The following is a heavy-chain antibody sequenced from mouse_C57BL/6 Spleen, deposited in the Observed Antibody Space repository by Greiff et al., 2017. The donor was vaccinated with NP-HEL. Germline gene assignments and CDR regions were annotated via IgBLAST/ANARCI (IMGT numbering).Heavy chain of an antibody. V-gene: IGHV1-53*01. CDR2: INPSNGGT. Sequence: QVQLQQSGTELVKPGASVKLSCKASGYTFTSYWMHWVKQRPGQGLEWIGNINPSNGGTNYNEKFKSKATLTVDKSSSTAYMQLSSLTSEDSAVYYCARGDYDTGYYFDYWGQGTTLTVSS. CDR3: ARGDYDTGYYFDY. J-gene: IGHJ2*01. CDR1: GYTFTSYW. D-gene: IGHD2-4*01.